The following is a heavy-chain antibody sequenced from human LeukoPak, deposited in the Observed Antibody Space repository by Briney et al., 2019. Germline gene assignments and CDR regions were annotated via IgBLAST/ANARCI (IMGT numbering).Heavy chain of an antibody. V-gene: IGHV3-11*06. CDR3: ARASSPYYYDSSGYIA. Sequence: GGSLRLSCAASGFAFSDYYMSWIRQAPGKGLEWVSYISSSSSYTNYADSVKGRFAISRDNAKNTLYLQMNSLRATETAVYYCARASSPYYYDSSGYIAWGQGTLVTVSS. CDR2: ISSSSSYT. CDR1: GFAFSDYY. J-gene: IGHJ5*02. D-gene: IGHD3-22*01.